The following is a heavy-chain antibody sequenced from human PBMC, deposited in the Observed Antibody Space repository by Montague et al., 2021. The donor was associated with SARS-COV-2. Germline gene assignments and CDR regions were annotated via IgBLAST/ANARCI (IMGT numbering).Heavy chain of an antibody. D-gene: IGHD2-21*01. V-gene: IGHV4-59*12. Sequence: SETLSLTCAVSGGSINNYYWSWFRHPPGKGLEWIGDIDHSGGTNYNPSLPSRLTLSVDTSKNQFSLKLSSVTAADTAVYFCARGQRQPFSAVVVVAGGPERECYGLDDWGQGTPVTVST. CDR3: ARGQRQPFSAVVVVAGGPERECYGLDD. J-gene: IGHJ4*02. CDR2: IDHSGGT. CDR1: GGSINNYY.